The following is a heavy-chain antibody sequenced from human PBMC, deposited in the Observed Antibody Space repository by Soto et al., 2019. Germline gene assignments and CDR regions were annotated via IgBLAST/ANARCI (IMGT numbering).Heavy chain of an antibody. V-gene: IGHV4-59*01. CDR1: CGSISSYY. D-gene: IGHD2-21*02. CDR2: IYYSGST. J-gene: IGHJ4*02. CDR3: ARGYQPLLLADY. Sequence: SETLSLTCTVSCGSISSYYWSWIRQPPGKGLEWIGYIYYSGSTNYNPSLKSRVTISVDTSKNQFSLKLSSVTAADTAVYYCARGYQPLLLADYWGQGTLVTVSS.